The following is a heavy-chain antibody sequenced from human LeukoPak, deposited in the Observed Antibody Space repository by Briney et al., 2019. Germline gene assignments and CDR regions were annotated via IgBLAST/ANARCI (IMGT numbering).Heavy chain of an antibody. CDR2: ISGGGHST. D-gene: IGHD3-3*01. CDR3: AKGVPQSLNWFDP. V-gene: IGHV3-23*01. J-gene: IGHJ5*02. CDR1: GFTFSSYA. Sequence: GGSLRLSCAASGFTFSSYAMGWVRQAPGKGLEWVSDISGGGHSTYYADSVKGRFTISRDNSKITLYLHMDSLKAEDTAVYYCAKGVPQSLNWFDPWGQGTLVTVSS.